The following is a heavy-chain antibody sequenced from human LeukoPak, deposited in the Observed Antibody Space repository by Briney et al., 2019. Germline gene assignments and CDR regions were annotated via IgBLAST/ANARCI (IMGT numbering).Heavy chain of an antibody. CDR3: AAHFDWLLSQDPYDAFDI. CDR2: IYYSGST. Sequence: SETLSLTCTVSGGSISSSSYYWGWIRQPPGKGLEWIGSIYYSGSTNYNPSLKSRVTISVDTSKNQFSLKLSSVTAADTAVYYCAAHFDWLLSQDPYDAFDIWGQGTMVTVSS. J-gene: IGHJ3*02. D-gene: IGHD3-9*01. V-gene: IGHV4-39*07. CDR1: GGSISSSSYY.